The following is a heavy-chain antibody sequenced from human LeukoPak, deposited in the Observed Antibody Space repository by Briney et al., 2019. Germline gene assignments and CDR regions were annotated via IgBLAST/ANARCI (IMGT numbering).Heavy chain of an antibody. CDR3: ASLTGYCSSTSCYDFDY. J-gene: IGHJ4*02. V-gene: IGHV4-30-4*08. CDR2: IYYSGST. Sequence: SETLSLTCTVSGGSISSGDYYWSWIRQPPGKGLEWIGYIYYSGSTYYNPSLKSRVTISVDTSKNQFSLKLSSVSAADTAVYYCASLTGYCSSTSCYDFDYWGQGTLVTVSS. CDR1: GGSISSGDYY. D-gene: IGHD2-2*01.